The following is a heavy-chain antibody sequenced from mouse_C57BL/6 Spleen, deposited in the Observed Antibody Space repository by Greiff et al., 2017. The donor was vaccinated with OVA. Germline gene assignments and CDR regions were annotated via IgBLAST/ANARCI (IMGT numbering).Heavy chain of an antibody. CDR3: ARTLDYGSSSFAY. CDR1: GYSFTSYY. CDR2: IYPGSGNT. J-gene: IGHJ3*01. Sequence: VQLQQSGPELVKPGASVKISCKASGYSFTSYYIHWVKQRPGQGLEWIGWIYPGSGNTKYNEKFKGKATLTADTSSSTAYMQLSSLTSEDSAVYYCARTLDYGSSSFAYWGQGTLVTVSA. V-gene: IGHV1-66*01. D-gene: IGHD1-1*01.